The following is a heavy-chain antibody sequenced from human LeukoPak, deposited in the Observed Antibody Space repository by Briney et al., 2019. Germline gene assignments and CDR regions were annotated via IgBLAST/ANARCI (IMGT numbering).Heavy chain of an antibody. D-gene: IGHD6-19*01. CDR2: ISGSGGST. V-gene: IGHV3-23*01. CDR3: AKAGDSSGWYKTYYFDY. Sequence: PGGSLRLSCAASGFTFSSYAMSWVRQAPGKGLEWVSAISGSGGSTYYADSVKGRFTISRDNSKNTLYLQMNSLRAEDTAVYYCAKAGDSSGWYKTYYFDYWGQGTLVTVSS. CDR1: GFTFSSYA. J-gene: IGHJ4*02.